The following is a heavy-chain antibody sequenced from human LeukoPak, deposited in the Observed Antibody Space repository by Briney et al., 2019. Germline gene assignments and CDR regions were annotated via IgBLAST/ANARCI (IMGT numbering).Heavy chain of an antibody. V-gene: IGHV3-23*01. Sequence: GGSLRLSCAASGFTFSTYAMNWVRQAPGKGLEWVSAISGSGGSTYYADSVEGRFTISRDNSKNTLYLQMNSLRAEDTAVYYCAKELAVTTSLSYYGMDVWGQGTTVTVSS. CDR3: AKELAVTTSLSYYGMDV. CDR2: ISGSGGST. J-gene: IGHJ6*02. CDR1: GFTFSTYA. D-gene: IGHD4-17*01.